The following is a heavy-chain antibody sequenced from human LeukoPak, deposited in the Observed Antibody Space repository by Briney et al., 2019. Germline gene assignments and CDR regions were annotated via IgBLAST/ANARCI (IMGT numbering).Heavy chain of an antibody. Sequence: SETLSLTCTVSGGSISSYYWSWIRQPPGKGLEWIGYIYTSGSTNYNPSLKSRVTISVDTSKNQFSLKLSSVTAADTAVYYCARHARRWLQTNYHYYYYMDVWGKGTTVTVSS. V-gene: IGHV4-4*09. CDR2: IYTSGST. CDR1: GGSISSYY. J-gene: IGHJ6*03. CDR3: ARHARRWLQTNYHYYYYMDV. D-gene: IGHD5-24*01.